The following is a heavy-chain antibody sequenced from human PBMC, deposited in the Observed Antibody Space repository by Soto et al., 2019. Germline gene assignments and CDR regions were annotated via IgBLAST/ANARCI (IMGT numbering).Heavy chain of an antibody. CDR2: IYYSGTT. J-gene: IGHJ4*02. V-gene: IGHV4-31*03. CDR1: GGSISSGGYY. D-gene: IGHD2-2*01. Sequence: SETLSLTCTVSGGSISSGGYYWSWIRQHPGKGLEWIGYIYYSGTTAYNPSLKTRVTISPDTSKNQFSLNLSSVTAADTAVYYCARTQCSSTRCYVGSWDYWGQGTLVTVSS. CDR3: ARTQCSSTRCYVGSWDY.